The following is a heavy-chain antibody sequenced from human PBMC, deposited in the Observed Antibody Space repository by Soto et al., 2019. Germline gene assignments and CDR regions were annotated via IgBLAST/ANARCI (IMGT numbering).Heavy chain of an antibody. CDR2: ISYDGSNK. CDR1: GFTFSSYA. CDR3: ARDRESLSLGQLSILANWFYP. Sequence: PGGSLGLSCAASGFTFSSYAMHWGRQAPGKGLEWVAVISYDGSNKYYADSVKGRFSISRDNSKDTLYLEMNSLRAEDTAVDYFARDRESLSLGQLSILANWFYPCGRGTMVGVSP. V-gene: IGHV3-30-3*01. D-gene: IGHD3-16*02. J-gene: IGHJ5*02.